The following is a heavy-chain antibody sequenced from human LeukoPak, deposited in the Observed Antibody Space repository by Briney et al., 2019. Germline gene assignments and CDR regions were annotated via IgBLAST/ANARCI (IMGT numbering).Heavy chain of an antibody. J-gene: IGHJ4*02. D-gene: IGHD6-19*01. CDR2: ISYDGSNK. Sequence: PGGSLRLSCAASGFTFSTYGMHWVRQAPGKGLEGVAVISYDGSNKYYADSVKGRFTISRHNSKNTLYLQMNSLRAEDTGVYYCAKDLSSGSRRAYWGQGTLVTVSS. V-gene: IGHV3-30*18. CDR1: GFTFSTYG. CDR3: AKDLSSGSRRAY.